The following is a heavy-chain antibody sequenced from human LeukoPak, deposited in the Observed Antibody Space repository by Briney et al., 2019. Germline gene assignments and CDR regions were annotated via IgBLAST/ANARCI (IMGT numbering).Heavy chain of an antibody. J-gene: IGHJ5*02. Sequence: PGGSLRLSCVVSGFTFSSYWMSWVRQAPGKGLEWVANIKQDGSEKYYVDSVKGRFTISRDNAKNSLYLQMNSLRAEDTAVYYCARFGCSGGSCFYASPWGQGTLVTVSS. D-gene: IGHD2-15*01. V-gene: IGHV3-7*01. CDR2: IKQDGSEK. CDR3: ARFGCSGGSCFYASP. CDR1: GFTFSSYW.